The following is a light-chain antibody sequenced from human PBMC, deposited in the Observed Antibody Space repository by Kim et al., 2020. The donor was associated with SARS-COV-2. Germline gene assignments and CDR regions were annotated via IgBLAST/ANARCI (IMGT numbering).Light chain of an antibody. V-gene: IGLV2-23*01. CDR2: EGS. CDR3: CSYAGSSTSYVL. CDR1: SSDVGSYNL. Sequence: SITISCTGTSSDVGSYNLVSWYQQHPGKAPKLMIYEGSKRPSGVSNRFSGSKSGNTASLTISGLQAEDEADYYCCSYAGSSTSYVLFGGGTQLTVL. J-gene: IGLJ2*01.